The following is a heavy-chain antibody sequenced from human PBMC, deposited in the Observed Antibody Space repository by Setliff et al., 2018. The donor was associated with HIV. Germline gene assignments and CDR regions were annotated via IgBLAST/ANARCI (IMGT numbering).Heavy chain of an antibody. J-gene: IGHJ4*02. CDR3: MREATARAGDF. V-gene: IGHV3-30*04. Sequence: QSGGSLRLSCAASGFTFYSYTMHWVRQAPGKGLEWLTLISYDGDNKRYADSVKGRFTISRGNSKDTLYLQLNSLRPADTAIYYCMREATARAGDFWGQGALVTVSS. CDR1: GFTFYSYT. CDR2: ISYDGDNK. D-gene: IGHD2-21*02.